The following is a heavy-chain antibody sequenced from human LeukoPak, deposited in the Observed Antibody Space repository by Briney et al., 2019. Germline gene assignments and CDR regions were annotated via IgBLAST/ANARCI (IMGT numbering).Heavy chain of an antibody. J-gene: IGHJ4*02. D-gene: IGHD3-3*01. Sequence: GGSLRLSCAASGFTFSSYAMHWVRQAPGKGLEWVAVISYDGSNKYYADSVKGRFTISRDNSKNTLYLQMNSLRAEDTAVYYCARAPMGWSGYYTGFYFDYWGQGTLVTVSS. CDR1: GFTFSSYA. CDR2: ISYDGSNK. V-gene: IGHV3-30-3*01. CDR3: ARAPMGWSGYYTGFYFDY.